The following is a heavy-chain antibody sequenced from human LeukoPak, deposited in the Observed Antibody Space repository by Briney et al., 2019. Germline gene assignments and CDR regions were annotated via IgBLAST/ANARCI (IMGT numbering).Heavy chain of an antibody. CDR2: IYYSGST. CDR1: GGSISSYY. Sequence: PSETLSLTCTVSGGSISSYYWSWIRQPPGKGLEWIGYIYYSGSTDYNPSLRSRVTISLGMSKHQFSLNLTSVTAADTAVYYCASNTGTVFDYWGQGALVTVSS. J-gene: IGHJ4*02. V-gene: IGHV4-59*01. D-gene: IGHD7-27*01. CDR3: ASNTGTVFDY.